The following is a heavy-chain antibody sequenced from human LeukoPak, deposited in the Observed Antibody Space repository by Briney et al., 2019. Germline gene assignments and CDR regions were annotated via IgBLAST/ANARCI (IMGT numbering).Heavy chain of an antibody. CDR3: ARAYGSSAGLNP. J-gene: IGHJ5*02. Sequence: SETLSLTCAVYGGSFSGYYWSWIRQPPGKGLEWIGEINHSGSTNYNPSLKSRVTISVDTSKNQFSLKLSSVTAADTAVYYCARAYGSSAGLNPWGQGTLVTVSS. D-gene: IGHD6-6*01. V-gene: IGHV4-34*01. CDR2: INHSGST. CDR1: GGSFSGYY.